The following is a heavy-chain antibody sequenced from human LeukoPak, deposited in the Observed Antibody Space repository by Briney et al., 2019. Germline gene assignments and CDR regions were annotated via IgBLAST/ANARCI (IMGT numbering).Heavy chain of an antibody. D-gene: IGHD3-22*01. CDR3: ANEVVIKGEVSY. CDR2: IRYDGSNK. CDR1: GFTFSNYW. V-gene: IGHV3-30*02. J-gene: IGHJ4*02. Sequence: GGSLRLSCEVSGFTFSNYWMMWVRQAPGKGLEWVAFIRYDGSNKYYADSVKGRFTISRDNSKNTLYLQMNSLRAEDTAVYYCANEVVIKGEVSYWGQGTLVTVSS.